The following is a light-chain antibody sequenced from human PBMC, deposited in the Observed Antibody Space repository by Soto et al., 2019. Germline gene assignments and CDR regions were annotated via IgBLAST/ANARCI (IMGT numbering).Light chain of an antibody. V-gene: IGKV3-15*01. Sequence: EIVMTQSPATLSVSPGERATLSCRASQSVSSNLAWYQQKPGQAPRLLIYSASRGATGFPARFSGSGSGTDFTLTISSLQSEDFAVYYCQQYGSSQGTFGGGTKVDIK. CDR1: QSVSSN. J-gene: IGKJ4*01. CDR2: SAS. CDR3: QQYGSSQGT.